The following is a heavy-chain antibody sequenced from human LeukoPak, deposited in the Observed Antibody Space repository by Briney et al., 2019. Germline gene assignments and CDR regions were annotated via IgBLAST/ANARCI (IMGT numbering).Heavy chain of an antibody. CDR2: INTNTGNP. V-gene: IGHV7-4-1*02. CDR1: GYTFTSYA. Sequence: ASVKVSCKASGYTFTSYAMNWVRQAPGQGLEWMGWINTNTGNPTYAQGFTGRFVFSLDTSVSTAYLQISSLKAEDTAVYYCAREGENSGWEDYYYYMDVWGKGTTVTVSS. D-gene: IGHD6-19*01. CDR3: AREGENSGWEDYYYYMDV. J-gene: IGHJ6*03.